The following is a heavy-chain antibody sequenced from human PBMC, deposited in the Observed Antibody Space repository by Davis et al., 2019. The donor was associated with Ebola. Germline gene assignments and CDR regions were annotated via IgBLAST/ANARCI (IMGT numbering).Heavy chain of an antibody. D-gene: IGHD5-12*01. CDR3: ARDQGDSGYDGDYFDY. Sequence: GESLKISCAASGFVFTTYTMNWVRQAPGKGLEWVSYISSSSSTIYYADSAKGRFTISRDNAKNSLYLQMNSLRDEDTAVYYCARDQGDSGYDGDYFDYWGQGTLVTVSS. CDR2: ISSSSSTI. CDR1: GFVFTTYT. J-gene: IGHJ4*02. V-gene: IGHV3-48*02.